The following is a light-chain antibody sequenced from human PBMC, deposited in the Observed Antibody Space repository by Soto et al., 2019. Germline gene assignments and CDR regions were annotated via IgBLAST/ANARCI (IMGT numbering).Light chain of an antibody. V-gene: IGLV2-14*03. CDR3: SSYRVGGSYV. CDR2: DVS. J-gene: IGLJ1*01. Sequence: QSVLTPPPPLSGSPWQAITTFRSLTRRDVGRHNAVSWYQQHPGKVPQLMIYDVSIRPSGISDRLSASKSGNMASLTISGLQAEDEADYYYSSYRVGGSYVFGTGTKVTVL. CDR1: RRDVGRHNA.